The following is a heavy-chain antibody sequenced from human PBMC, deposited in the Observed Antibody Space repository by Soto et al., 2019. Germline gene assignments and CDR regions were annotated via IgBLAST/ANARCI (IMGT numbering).Heavy chain of an antibody. CDR3: AKDSYGMDV. CDR2: ISYDGSNQ. Sequence: QVQLVESGGGVVQPGRSLRLSCAASGFTLSDFGMHWVRQAPGKGLEWVAVISYDGSNQYYADSVKGRFTISRDNSENTLHLQVNSLRPEDTAVYYCAKDSYGMDVWGQGATVTVSS. V-gene: IGHV3-30*18. J-gene: IGHJ6*02. CDR1: GFTLSDFG.